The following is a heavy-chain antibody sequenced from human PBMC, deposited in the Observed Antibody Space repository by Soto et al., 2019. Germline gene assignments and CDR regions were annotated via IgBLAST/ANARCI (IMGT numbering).Heavy chain of an antibody. V-gene: IGHV3-23*01. Sequence: EVQLLESGGGLVQPGGSLRLSCAASGFTFSNYAISWVRQAPGKGLEWVSAISDNGDTTYYVDSVKGRFTISRDNSKNTLYLQMNSLRAEDTALYYCAKGRTVGTSWGQGTLVTVSS. J-gene: IGHJ5*02. CDR1: GFTFSNYA. CDR2: ISDNGDTT. D-gene: IGHD1-1*01. CDR3: AKGRTVGTS.